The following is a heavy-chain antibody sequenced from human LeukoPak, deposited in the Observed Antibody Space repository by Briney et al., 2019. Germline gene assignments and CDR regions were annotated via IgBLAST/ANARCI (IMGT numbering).Heavy chain of an antibody. CDR1: GGSFSGYY. D-gene: IGHD6-13*01. V-gene: IGHV4-34*01. J-gene: IGHJ4*02. Sequence: SETLSLTCAVYGGSFSGYYWSWIRQPPGKGLEWIGSIYYSGSTYYNPSLKSRVTISVDTSKNQFSLKLSPVTAADTAVYYCARDVGAGIAAAFDYWGQGTLVTVSS. CDR2: IYYSGST. CDR3: ARDVGAGIAAAFDY.